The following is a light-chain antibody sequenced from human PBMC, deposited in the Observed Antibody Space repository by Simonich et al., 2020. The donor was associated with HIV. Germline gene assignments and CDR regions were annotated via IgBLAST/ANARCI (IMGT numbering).Light chain of an antibody. CDR3: QQYNNWPSPFT. V-gene: IGKV3-15*01. J-gene: IGKJ3*01. CDR2: GAS. CDR1: RNVASN. Sequence: EILMTQSPATLSVSPGERATLSCRTSRNVASNLAWYQPKPGQAPRLLIYGASSRATGIPARFSGSGFGTEFTLTISSMQSEDFAVYYCQQYNNWPSPFTFGPGTKVDIK.